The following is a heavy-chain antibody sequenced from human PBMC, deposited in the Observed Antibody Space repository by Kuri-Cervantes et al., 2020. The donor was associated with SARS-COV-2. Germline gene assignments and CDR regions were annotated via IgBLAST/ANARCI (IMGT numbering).Heavy chain of an antibody. CDR1: GFTFSSYN. V-gene: IGHV3-48*01. CDR2: ISSSSSTI. D-gene: IGHD3-3*01. J-gene: IGHJ4*02. CDR3: ARVEGISLDY. Sequence: GGSLRLSCAASGFTFSSYNMNWVRQAPGKGLEWVSYISSSSSTIYYADSVKGRFTISRDNAKNSLYLQMNSLRAEDTAVYYCARVEGISLDYWGQGTLVTVSS.